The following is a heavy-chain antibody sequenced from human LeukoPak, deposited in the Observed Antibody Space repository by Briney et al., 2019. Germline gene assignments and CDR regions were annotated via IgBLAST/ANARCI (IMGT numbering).Heavy chain of an antibody. D-gene: IGHD3-22*01. CDR3: ARGPDSSGYYADGAFDI. CDR2: INHSGST. Sequence: SETLSLTCAVYGGSFSGYYWSWIRQPPGKGPEWIGEINHSGSTNYNPSLKSRVTISVDTSKNQFSLKLSSVTAADTAVYYCARGPDSSGYYADGAFDIWGQGTMVTVSS. CDR1: GGSFSGYY. V-gene: IGHV4-34*01. J-gene: IGHJ3*02.